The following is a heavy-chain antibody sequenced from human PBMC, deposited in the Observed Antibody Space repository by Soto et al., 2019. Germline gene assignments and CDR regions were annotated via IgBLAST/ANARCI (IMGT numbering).Heavy chain of an antibody. V-gene: IGHV4-59*01. CDR2: IYYSGST. CDR1: GGSISSYY. Sequence: PSETLSLTCTVSGGSISSYYWSWIRQPPGKGLEWIGYIYYSGSTNYNPSLKSRVTISVDTSKNQFSLKLGSVTAADTAVYYCARAGTGDYYDSSGYPTRHNWFDPWGQGTLGTAPQ. CDR3: ARAGTGDYYDSSGYPTRHNWFDP. D-gene: IGHD3-22*01. J-gene: IGHJ5*02.